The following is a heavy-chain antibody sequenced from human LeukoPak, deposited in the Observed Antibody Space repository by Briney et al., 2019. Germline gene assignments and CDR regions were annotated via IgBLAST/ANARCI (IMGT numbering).Heavy chain of an antibody. J-gene: IGHJ4*02. CDR1: GVTFSNYW. CDR3: ARDKKSGESSESDY. CDR2: IYHDGSTT. D-gene: IGHD3-10*01. V-gene: IGHV3-74*03. Sequence: GGSLRLSCAASGVTFSNYWVHWVRQAPGKGLVWVSRIYHDGSTTKYADSVRGGFTVSRDNAENTLNLQMNSLRAEETAVYYCARDKKSGESSESDYWGQGTLVTVSS.